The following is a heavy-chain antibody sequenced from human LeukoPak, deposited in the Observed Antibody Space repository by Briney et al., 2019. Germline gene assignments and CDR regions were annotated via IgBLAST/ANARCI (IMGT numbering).Heavy chain of an antibody. V-gene: IGHV1-2*02. Sequence: GASVKVSCKASVYTFTGYYMHWVRQAPGQGLEWMGWINPNSSDTNYAQKFQSRVTMTRDTSISTAYMELSRLRSDDTAVYYCARGLMYGSSYDAFDIWGQGTMVTVSS. CDR2: INPNSSDT. CDR1: VYTFTGYY. CDR3: ARGLMYGSSYDAFDI. J-gene: IGHJ3*02. D-gene: IGHD3-10*01.